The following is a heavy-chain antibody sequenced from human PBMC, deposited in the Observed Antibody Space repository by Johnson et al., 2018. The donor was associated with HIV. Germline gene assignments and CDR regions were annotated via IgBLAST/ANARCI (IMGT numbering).Heavy chain of an antibody. CDR3: VRRPFGAAPGADAFEI. V-gene: IGHV3-74*02. CDR1: GFIFSSYD. D-gene: IGHD6-13*01. CDR2: INTDGSAT. J-gene: IGHJ3*02. Sequence: VQLVESGGGLVQPGGSLRLSCAASGFIFSSYDMHWVRQATGRGLEWVSGINTDGSATTYADSVKGRFTISRDNAKNTLYLQMNSLRADDTAVYYCVRRPFGAAPGADAFEIWGQGTMVTVSS.